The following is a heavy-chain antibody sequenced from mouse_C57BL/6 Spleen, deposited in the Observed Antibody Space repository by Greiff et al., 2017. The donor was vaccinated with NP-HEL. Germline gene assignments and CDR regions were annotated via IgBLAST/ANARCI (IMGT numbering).Heavy chain of an antibody. CDR3: AKYYDYDVGAMDY. J-gene: IGHJ4*01. CDR2: IWRGGST. CDR1: GFSLTSYG. V-gene: IGHV2-5*01. D-gene: IGHD2-4*01. Sequence: QVQLQQSGPGLVQPSQCLSITCTVSGFSLTSYGVHWVRQSPGKGLEWLGVIWRGGSTDYNAAFMSRLSITKDNSKSQVFFKMNSLQADDTAIYYCAKYYDYDVGAMDYWGQGTSVTVSS.